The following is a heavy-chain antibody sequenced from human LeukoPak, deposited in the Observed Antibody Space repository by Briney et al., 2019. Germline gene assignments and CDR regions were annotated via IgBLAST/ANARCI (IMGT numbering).Heavy chain of an antibody. CDR3: AKNGQSGFSFDP. V-gene: IGHV4-34*01. CDR1: GGSLNGHY. CDR2: GSESGGT. D-gene: IGHD3-3*01. Sequence: PSETLSLTCAVYGGSLNGHYWSWIRQPPGKGLEWIGEGSESGGTKFNPSLKSRVTISADTSKNQFSPKLNSVTAADTAVYYCAKNGQSGFSFDPWGQGTLVTVSS. J-gene: IGHJ5*02.